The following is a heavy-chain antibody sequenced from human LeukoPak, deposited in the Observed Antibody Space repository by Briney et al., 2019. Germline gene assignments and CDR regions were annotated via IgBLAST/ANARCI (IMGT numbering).Heavy chain of an antibody. CDR1: GFTFSNYG. V-gene: IGHV3-30*18. Sequence: PPGGSLRLSCAASGFTFSNYGMHWVRQAPGKGLEWVATITYDGSSEYYADSVKDRFTVSRDNSKNTLYLQMSSLKTEDTAVYYCAKRGDGGHKSLEYWGQGTLVIVSS. CDR3: AKRGDGGHKSLEY. D-gene: IGHD3-16*01. CDR2: ITYDGSSE. J-gene: IGHJ4*02.